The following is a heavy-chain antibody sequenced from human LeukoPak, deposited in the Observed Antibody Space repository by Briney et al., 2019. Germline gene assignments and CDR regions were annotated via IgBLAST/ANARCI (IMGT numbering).Heavy chain of an antibody. J-gene: IGHJ3*02. Sequence: GESLQISSKGSGYSFTSYWIGWVRQMPGKGLAWMGIIYPGDSDTRYSPSFQGQVTISADKSISTAYLQWSSLKASDTAMYYCARRIAAAGTQHAFDIWGQGTMVTVSS. CDR1: GYSFTSYW. CDR2: IYPGDSDT. CDR3: ARRIAAAGTQHAFDI. V-gene: IGHV5-51*01. D-gene: IGHD6-13*01.